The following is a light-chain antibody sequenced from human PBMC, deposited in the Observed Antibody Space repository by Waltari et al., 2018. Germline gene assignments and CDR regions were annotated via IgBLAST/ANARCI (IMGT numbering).Light chain of an antibody. Sequence: DIVLTQSPGTLSLSPGERATLPCRASQSISSNYLSWYQLKPGQAPRLPIYGASRRATGIPDRFSGSGSGTDFTLTISRLEPEDFAVYFCQQYGGSPPMYTFGQGTKLEIK. V-gene: IGKV3-20*01. J-gene: IGKJ2*01. CDR1: QSISSNY. CDR3: QQYGGSPPMYT. CDR2: GAS.